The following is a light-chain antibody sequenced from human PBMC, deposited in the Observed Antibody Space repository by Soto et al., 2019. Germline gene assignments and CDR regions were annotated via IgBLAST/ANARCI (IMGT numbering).Light chain of an antibody. J-gene: IGLJ1*01. CDR3: SSYTSSSTLGV. Sequence: QSALTQPASVSGSPGQSITISCTGTSSDVGGYNYVSWYQQHPGKAPKLMIYDVSNRPSGVSNRFSGSKSGNTASLTISGLQAEDEVDYYCSSYTSSSTLGVFGTGTKVTVL. CDR2: DVS. CDR1: SSDVGGYNY. V-gene: IGLV2-14*01.